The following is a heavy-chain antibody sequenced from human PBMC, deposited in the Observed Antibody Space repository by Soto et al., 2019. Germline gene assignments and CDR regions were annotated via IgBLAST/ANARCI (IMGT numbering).Heavy chain of an antibody. CDR1: GYTFTSYG. V-gene: IGHV1-18*01. CDR3: AREGPRYNWNYHDDFDI. J-gene: IGHJ3*02. D-gene: IGHD1-7*01. CDR2: ISAYNGNT. Sequence: ASVKVSCKASGYTFTSYGISWVRQAPGQVLEWMGWISAYNGNTNYAQKLQGRVTMTTDTSTSTAFMELMSLRSDDTAVYYCAREGPRYNWNYHDDFDIWGQGTMVTVSS.